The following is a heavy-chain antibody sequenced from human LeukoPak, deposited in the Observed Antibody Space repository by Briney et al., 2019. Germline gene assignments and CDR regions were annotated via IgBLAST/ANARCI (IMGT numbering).Heavy chain of an antibody. Sequence: PGGSLRLSCAASGFTFSSYGMHWVRQAPGKGLEWVAVIWYDGSNKYYADSVKGRFTISRDNSKNTLYLQMNRLRAGDTAVYYCARDPRTVVTGRMDVWGQGTTVTVSS. D-gene: IGHD4-23*01. CDR1: GFTFSSYG. V-gene: IGHV3-33*01. CDR2: IWYDGSNK. CDR3: ARDPRTVVTGRMDV. J-gene: IGHJ6*02.